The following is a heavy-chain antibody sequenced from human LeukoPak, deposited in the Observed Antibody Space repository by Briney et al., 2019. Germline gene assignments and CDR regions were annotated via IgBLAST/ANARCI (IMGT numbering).Heavy chain of an antibody. D-gene: IGHD2-2*01. J-gene: IGHJ4*02. CDR3: AKDHCSSTSCYFGY. V-gene: IGHV3-23*01. CDR2: ISGSGGST. Sequence: GGSLRLSCAASGFTFTNYAMSWVRQAPGRGLEWVSIISGSGGSTYYADSVKGRFTISRDNSKNTLYLQMNSLRAEDTAVYYCAKDHCSSTSCYFGYWGQGTLVTVSS. CDR1: GFTFTNYA.